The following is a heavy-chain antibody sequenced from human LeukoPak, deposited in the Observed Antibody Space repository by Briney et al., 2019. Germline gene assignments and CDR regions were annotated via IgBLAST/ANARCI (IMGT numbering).Heavy chain of an antibody. Sequence: SETLSLTCTVSGDSISGYYWSWIRQPPGKGLEWVGNVHYSGSTTYHPSLQSRVTISVDTSKKQFSLKLRSVTAADSAVYYCARHSSLQGYYFDYWGRGTLVTVSS. CDR2: VHYSGST. D-gene: IGHD6-6*01. CDR1: GDSISGYY. V-gene: IGHV4-59*08. CDR3: ARHSSLQGYYFDY. J-gene: IGHJ4*02.